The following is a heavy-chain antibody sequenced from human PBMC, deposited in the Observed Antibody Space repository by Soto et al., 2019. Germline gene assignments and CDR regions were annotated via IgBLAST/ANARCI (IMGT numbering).Heavy chain of an antibody. CDR1: GFTFSTFW. J-gene: IGHJ4*02. V-gene: IGHV3-7*01. CDR2: IKPGGSEK. D-gene: IGHD6-19*01. Sequence: GGSLRLSCAASGFTFSTFWMSWVRQAPGKGLEWVANIKPGGSEKYYVDSVKGRFTISRDGANKSLYLQMNSLRVEDTAMYYCARNPWGVAGTDYWGQGTLVTVSS. CDR3: ARNPWGVAGTDY.